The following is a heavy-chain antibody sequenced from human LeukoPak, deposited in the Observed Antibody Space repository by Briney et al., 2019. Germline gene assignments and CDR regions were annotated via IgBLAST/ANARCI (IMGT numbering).Heavy chain of an antibody. V-gene: IGHV1-18*01. CDR3: ARDLVDGVGAPGAY. CDR1: GYTFTNYG. Sequence: ASVKVSCKASGYTFTNYGITWMRQAPGQGLEWMGWINTYNGNTNYAQKLQGRVTITTDTSTSTSYMELRSLRSDDTAVFYCARDLVDGVGAPGAYWGQGALVTVSS. CDR2: INTYNGNT. J-gene: IGHJ4*02. D-gene: IGHD1-26*01.